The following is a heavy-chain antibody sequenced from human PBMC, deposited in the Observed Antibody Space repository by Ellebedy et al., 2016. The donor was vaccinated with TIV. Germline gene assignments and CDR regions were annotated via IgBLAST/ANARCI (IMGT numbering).Heavy chain of an antibody. CDR3: ATVAGTTVTFYGMDV. CDR1: GYTLTELS. J-gene: IGHJ6*02. CDR2: FDPEDGET. Sequence: AASVKVSCKVSGYTLTELSMHWVRQAPGKGLEWMGGFDPEDGETIYAQKFQGRVTMTEDTSTDTAYMELSSLRSDDTAVYYCATVAGTTVTFYGMDVWGQGTTVTVSS. V-gene: IGHV1-24*01. D-gene: IGHD4-11*01.